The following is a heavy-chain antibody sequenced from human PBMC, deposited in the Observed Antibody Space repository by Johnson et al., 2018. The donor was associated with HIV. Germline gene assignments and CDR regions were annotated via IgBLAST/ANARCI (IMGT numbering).Heavy chain of an antibody. D-gene: IGHD1/OR15-1a*01. CDR1: GLAFSRYG. J-gene: IGHJ3*02. CDR2: IWYDGSNK. Sequence: QVQLVESGGGVVQPGRSLRLSCAASGLAFSRYGMHWVRQAPGKGLEWVAVIWYDGSNKYYADSVKGRFTISRDNSKNTLYLQMNSLRAEDTAVYYCARGSVAGTYLHDAFDIWGQGTMVTVSS. CDR3: ARGSVAGTYLHDAFDI. V-gene: IGHV3-30*19.